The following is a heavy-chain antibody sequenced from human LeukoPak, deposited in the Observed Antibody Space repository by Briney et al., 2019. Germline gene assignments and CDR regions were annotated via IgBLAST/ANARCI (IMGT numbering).Heavy chain of an antibody. CDR3: ARDLGSGSYQELDY. Sequence: PSETLSLTCTVSGVSISSYYWSWIRQPAGKGLEWIGRIYTRGSTNYYPSLKSRVTISVDKSKSQVSLKLSSVTAADTAVYYCARDLGSGSYQELDYWGQGTLVTVSS. J-gene: IGHJ4*02. V-gene: IGHV4-4*07. CDR2: IYTRGST. D-gene: IGHD3-10*01. CDR1: GVSISSYY.